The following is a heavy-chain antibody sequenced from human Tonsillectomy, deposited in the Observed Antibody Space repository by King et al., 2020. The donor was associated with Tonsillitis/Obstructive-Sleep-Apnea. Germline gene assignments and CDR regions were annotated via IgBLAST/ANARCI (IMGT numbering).Heavy chain of an antibody. CDR1: GYTFTNYG. CDR3: ARGGYSNYVDY. J-gene: IGHJ4*02. CDR2: ISGYNGNT. V-gene: IGHV1-18*01. Sequence: QLVQSGAEVKKPGASVKVSCKSSGYTFTNYGISWVRQAPGQGLEWMGWISGYNGNTNYAQTLQGRVTMTADTSTSTAYMELRSVRADDTAVYYCARGGYSNYVDYWGQGTLVTVSS. D-gene: IGHD5-18*01.